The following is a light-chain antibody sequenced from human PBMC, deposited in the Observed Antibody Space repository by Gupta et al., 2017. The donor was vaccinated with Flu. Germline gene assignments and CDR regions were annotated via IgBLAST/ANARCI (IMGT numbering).Light chain of an antibody. V-gene: IGLV1-44*01. CDR2: NDD. Sequence: WDQHLPGTAPRLLIYNDDQRPSGVPDRFSGSKSGTSASLAIGGLQSGDEADYYCAAWDDSLTALSADGSLTGLWVVGGGTKLTVL. CDR3: AAWDDSLTALSADGSLTGLWV. J-gene: IGLJ3*02.